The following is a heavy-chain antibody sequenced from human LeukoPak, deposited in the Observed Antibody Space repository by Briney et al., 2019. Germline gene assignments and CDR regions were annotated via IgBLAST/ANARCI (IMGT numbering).Heavy chain of an antibody. D-gene: IGHD3-22*01. V-gene: IGHV1-69*05. Sequence: SVNVSCKASGGTFTSYAISWVRQAPGQGLEWMGGIFPIFGTANYAQKFQGRVTITTDESTSIAYMELSSLRSEDTAVYYCASVQYYYDSSGYPLPDYWGQGTLVTVSS. CDR1: GGTFTSYA. CDR3: ASVQYYYDSSGYPLPDY. CDR2: IFPIFGTA. J-gene: IGHJ4*02.